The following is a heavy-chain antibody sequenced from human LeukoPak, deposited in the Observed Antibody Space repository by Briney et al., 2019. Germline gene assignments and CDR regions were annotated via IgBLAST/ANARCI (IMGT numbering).Heavy chain of an antibody. CDR2: INPNSGGT. Sequence: GASVKVSCKASGYTFTDYYLHWVRQAPGQGLEWMGRINPNSGGTNYAQKFQGRVTMTRDTSISTAYMELTSLRSDDTAVYYCARVAATMTAVPGYDAFNIWGQGTMVTVSS. CDR3: ARVAATMTAVPGYDAFNI. D-gene: IGHD3-22*01. J-gene: IGHJ3*02. CDR1: GYTFTDYY. V-gene: IGHV1-2*06.